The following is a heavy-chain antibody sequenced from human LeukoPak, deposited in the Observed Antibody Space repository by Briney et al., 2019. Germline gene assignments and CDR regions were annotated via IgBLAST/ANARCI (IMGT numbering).Heavy chain of an antibody. CDR2: IYYSGST. Sequence: PSETLSLTCTVSGGSISSSSYYWGWIRQPPGKGLEWIGSIYYSGSTYYNPSLKSRVTISVDTSKNQFSLKLSSVTAADTAVYYCARRYYYDSSGYYDAFDIWGQGTMVTVSS. CDR3: ARRYYYDSSGYYDAFDI. V-gene: IGHV4-39*01. D-gene: IGHD3-22*01. CDR1: GGSISSSSYY. J-gene: IGHJ3*02.